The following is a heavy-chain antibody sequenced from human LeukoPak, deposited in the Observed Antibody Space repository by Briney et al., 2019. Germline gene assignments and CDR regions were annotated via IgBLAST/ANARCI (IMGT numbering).Heavy chain of an antibody. J-gene: IGHJ4*02. Sequence: PSGTLSLTCAVSGGSISSSNWWSWVRQPPGKGLEWIGEIYHSGSTNYNPSLRSRVTISVDKSKNQFSLKLSSVTAADTAVYYCARTLRGYSYGPFDYWGQGTLVTVSS. D-gene: IGHD5-18*01. CDR1: GGSISSSNW. V-gene: IGHV4-4*02. CDR3: ARTLRGYSYGPFDY. CDR2: IYHSGST.